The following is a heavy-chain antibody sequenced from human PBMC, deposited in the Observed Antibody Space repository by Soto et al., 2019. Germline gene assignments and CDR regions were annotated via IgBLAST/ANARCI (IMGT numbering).Heavy chain of an antibody. CDR1: GGSISSGGYY. Sequence: QVQLQESGPGLVKPSQTLSLTCTVSGGSISSGGYYWSWIRQHPGKGLEWIGYIYYSGSTYYNPSLKSRVTISVDTSKNQFSLKLSSVTAADTAVYYCARGLVLRFLEWSPPGGVWFDPWGQGTLVTVSS. J-gene: IGHJ5*02. D-gene: IGHD3-3*01. CDR3: ARGLVLRFLEWSPPGGVWFDP. CDR2: IYYSGST. V-gene: IGHV4-31*03.